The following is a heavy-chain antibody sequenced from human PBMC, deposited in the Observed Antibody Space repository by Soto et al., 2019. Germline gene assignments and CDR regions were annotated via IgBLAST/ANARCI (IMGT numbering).Heavy chain of an antibody. J-gene: IGHJ4*02. CDR1: GYPLFYFW. V-gene: IGHV5-51*01. CDR3: ARSDYDSSAYFGQTGTFEY. Sequence: GGSLKISCGGFGYPLFYFWLGSGAPFCWKSLEWMGIIYPSDSDTRYSPSFQGQVTISADKSTNTAYLQWSSLKASDTAVYYCARSDYDSSAYFGQTGTFEYWGQGTLVTVSS. D-gene: IGHD3-22*01. CDR2: IYPSDSDT.